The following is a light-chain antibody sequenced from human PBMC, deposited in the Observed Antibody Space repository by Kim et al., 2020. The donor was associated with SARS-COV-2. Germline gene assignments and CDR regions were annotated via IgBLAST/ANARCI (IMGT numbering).Light chain of an antibody. V-gene: IGKV1-39*01. CDR3: QQSYRTPPA. CDR2: GAS. J-gene: IGKJ1*01. Sequence: DIQMTQSPSSLSASVGDRVTITCRASQRITSNLNWYQQKPGKAPKLLIQGASKLQSGVPSRFSGSGSGTDFTLTISSLQPEDFATYYCQQSYRTPPAFGQGTKVDIK. CDR1: QRITSN.